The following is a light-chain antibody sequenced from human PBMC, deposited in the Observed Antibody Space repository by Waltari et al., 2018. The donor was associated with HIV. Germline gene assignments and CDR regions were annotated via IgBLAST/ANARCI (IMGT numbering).Light chain of an antibody. CDR1: SNDVGGDKY. Sequence: QSALTQPASVSGSPGQSITISCTGTSNDVGGDKYVSWYQQHPGKAPKVVIYEVSNRPSGVSNRFSGSKSGNTASLTISGLQAEDEADYYCSSYASTSTRVFGGGTKLTVL. J-gene: IGLJ3*02. V-gene: IGLV2-14*01. CDR3: SSYASTSTRV. CDR2: EVS.